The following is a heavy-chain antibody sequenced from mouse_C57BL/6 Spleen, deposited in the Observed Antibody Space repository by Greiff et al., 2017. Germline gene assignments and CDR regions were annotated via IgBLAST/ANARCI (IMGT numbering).Heavy chain of an antibody. CDR1: GYTFTSYW. Sequence: QVQLKQPGAELVKPGASVKLSCKASGYTFTSYWMHWVKQRPGRGLEWIGRIDPNSGGTKYNEKFKSKATLTVDKPSSTAYMHLSSLTSEDSAVEDCARWAQATAYAMDYWGQGTSVTVSS. J-gene: IGHJ4*01. V-gene: IGHV1-72*01. CDR3: ARWAQATAYAMDY. CDR2: IDPNSGGT. D-gene: IGHD3-2*02.